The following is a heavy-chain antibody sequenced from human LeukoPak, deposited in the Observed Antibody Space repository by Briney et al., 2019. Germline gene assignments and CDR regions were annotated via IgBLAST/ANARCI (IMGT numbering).Heavy chain of an antibody. CDR2: IYYSGCT. Sequence: KPSETLSLTCTVSGGSISSSSYYWGWIRQPPGKGLEWIGSIYYSGCTYYNPSLKSRVTISVDTSKNQFSLKLSSVTAADTAVYYCARECTNGVCYLDYWGQGTLVTVSS. J-gene: IGHJ4*02. V-gene: IGHV4-39*01. D-gene: IGHD2-8*01. CDR3: ARECTNGVCYLDY. CDR1: GGSISSSSYY.